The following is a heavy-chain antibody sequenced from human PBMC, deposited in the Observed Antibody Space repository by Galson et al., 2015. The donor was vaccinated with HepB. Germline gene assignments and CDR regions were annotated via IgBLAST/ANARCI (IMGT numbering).Heavy chain of an antibody. CDR2: INHSGST. V-gene: IGHV4-34*01. D-gene: IGHD6-19*01. CDR1: GGSFSGYY. J-gene: IGHJ4*02. Sequence: TLSLTCAVYGGSFSGYYWSWIRQPPGKGLEWIGEINHSGSTNYNPSLKSRVTISVDTSKNQFSLKLSSVTAADTAVYYCAQKKLGGWYYVYWGQGTLVTVSS. CDR3: AQKKLGGWYYVY.